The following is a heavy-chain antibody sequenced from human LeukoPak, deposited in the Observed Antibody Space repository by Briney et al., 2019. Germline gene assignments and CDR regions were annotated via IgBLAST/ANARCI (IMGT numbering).Heavy chain of an antibody. CDR3: AREDYYYYGMDV. CDR1: GYTFTSYY. J-gene: IGHJ6*02. CDR2: INPSGGST. Sequence: EASVKVSCKASGYTFTSYYMRWVRQAPGQGLEWMGIINPSGGSTSYAQKFQGRVTMTRDASTSTVYMELSSLRSEDTAVYYCAREDYYYYGMDVWGQGTTVTVSS. V-gene: IGHV1-46*01.